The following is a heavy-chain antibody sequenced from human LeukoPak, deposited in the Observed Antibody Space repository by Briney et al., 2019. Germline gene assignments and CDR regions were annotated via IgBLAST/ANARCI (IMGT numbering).Heavy chain of an antibody. Sequence: SVTVSFKASGGTFSIYAISWVRQAPGQGLEWMGGIIPIFGTANYAQKFQGRVTITADESTSTAYMELSSLRSEDTAVYYCAAPLPLRYDFWSGHRYYYYGMDVWGQGTTVTVSS. CDR3: AAPLPLRYDFWSGHRYYYYGMDV. J-gene: IGHJ6*02. CDR2: IIPIFGTA. D-gene: IGHD3-3*01. V-gene: IGHV1-69*13. CDR1: GGTFSIYA.